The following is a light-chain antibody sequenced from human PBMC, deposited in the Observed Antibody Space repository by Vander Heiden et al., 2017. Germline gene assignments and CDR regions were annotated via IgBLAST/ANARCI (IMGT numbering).Light chain of an antibody. J-gene: IGKJ1*01. CDR1: QSISSW. CDR2: KAS. V-gene: IGKV1-5*03. Sequence: DNQTDQSPSTLSASVGDRVTITCRASQSISSWLAWYQQKPGKAPKLLIYKASSLESGVPSRFSGSGSGTEFTLTISSLQPDDFATYYCQQYNSYPWTFGQGTKVEIK. CDR3: QQYNSYPWT.